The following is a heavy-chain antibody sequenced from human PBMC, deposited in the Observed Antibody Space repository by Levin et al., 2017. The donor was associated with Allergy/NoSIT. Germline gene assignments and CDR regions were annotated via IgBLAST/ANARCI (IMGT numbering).Heavy chain of an antibody. D-gene: IGHD3-9*01. CDR3: ARDTLDL. CDR2: MNEDGSAK. J-gene: IGHJ4*02. CDR1: GFALRSSW. V-gene: IGHV3-7*01. Sequence: LSLTCAASGFALRSSWMSWVRPAPGQGLEWVATMNEDGSAKFYLDSVKGRFTISRDDAKNSLSLQMNSLRADDMAMYHCARDTLDLWGQGTRVIVSS.